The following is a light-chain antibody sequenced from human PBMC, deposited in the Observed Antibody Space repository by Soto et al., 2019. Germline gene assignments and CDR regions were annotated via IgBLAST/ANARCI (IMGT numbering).Light chain of an antibody. CDR1: QSISTY. CDR3: QQTYSTPLT. J-gene: IGKJ4*01. CDR2: AAS. Sequence: DIQLTQSPSSLSASVGDRVTITCRASQSISTYLNWYQQKPGKAPKLLIYAASSLQSGVPSTFSGSGSGTDFTLAIRSLQPEDFATYYCQQTYSTPLTFGRGTKVEIK. V-gene: IGKV1-39*01.